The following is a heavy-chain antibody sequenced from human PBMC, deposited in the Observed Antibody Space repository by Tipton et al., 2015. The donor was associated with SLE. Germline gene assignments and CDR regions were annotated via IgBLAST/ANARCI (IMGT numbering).Heavy chain of an antibody. CDR2: IYTSGST. CDR1: GGSISSGSYY. V-gene: IGHV4-61*09. Sequence: TLSLTCTVSGGSISSGSYYWNWIRQPAGKGLEWIGYIYTSGSTNYNPSLKSRVTISVDTSKNQFSLKLSSVTAADTAVYYCARVVSWGTGTLFDSWGQGTMVTVS. D-gene: IGHD1-1*01. J-gene: IGHJ4*02. CDR3: ARVVSWGTGTLFDS.